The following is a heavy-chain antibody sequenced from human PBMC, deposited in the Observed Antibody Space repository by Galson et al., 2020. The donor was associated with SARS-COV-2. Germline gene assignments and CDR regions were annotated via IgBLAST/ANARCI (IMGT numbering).Heavy chain of an antibody. CDR2: ISYDGSNK. J-gene: IGHJ6*02. CDR1: GFTFSSYG. CDR3: AKDRVKYDFWSGYYVGYYYGMDV. D-gene: IGHD3-3*01. Sequence: GGSLRLSCAASGFTFSSYGMHWVRQAPGKGLEWVAVISYDGSNKYYADSVKGRFTISRDNSKNTLYLQMNSLRAEDTAVYYCAKDRVKYDFWSGYYVGYYYGMDVWGQGTTVTVSS. V-gene: IGHV3-30*18.